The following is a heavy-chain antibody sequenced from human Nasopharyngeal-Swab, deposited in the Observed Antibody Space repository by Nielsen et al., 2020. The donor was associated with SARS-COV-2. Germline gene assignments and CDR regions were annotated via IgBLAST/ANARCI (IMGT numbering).Heavy chain of an antibody. J-gene: IGHJ4*02. CDR1: GFAFSNYW. V-gene: IGHV3-23*01. D-gene: IGHD6-19*01. Sequence: GESLKISCAASGFAFSNYWMHWVRQVSGKGLEWLAEIRNRGGRTRYADSVKGRFTISRDSSKNMLFLQMNSLRVDDTAVYYCAKDSEVAGYDHWGQGTLVTVSS. CDR3: AKDSEVAGYDH. CDR2: IRNRGGRT.